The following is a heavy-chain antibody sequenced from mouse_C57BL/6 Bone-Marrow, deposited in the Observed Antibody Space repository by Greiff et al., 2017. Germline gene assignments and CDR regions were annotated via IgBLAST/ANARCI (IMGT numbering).Heavy chain of an antibody. CDR1: GFTFSSYA. Sequence: EVQLVESGGGLVKPGGSLKLSCAASGFTFSSYAMSWVRQTPETRLEWVATISDGGSYTSYPAHVKGRFTISRDNAKNNLYLQMSHLKSEDTAMYYCIGYRAWFAYWGQGTLVTVSA. CDR3: IGYRAWFAY. V-gene: IGHV5-4*01. CDR2: ISDGGSYT. J-gene: IGHJ3*01. D-gene: IGHD2-2*01.